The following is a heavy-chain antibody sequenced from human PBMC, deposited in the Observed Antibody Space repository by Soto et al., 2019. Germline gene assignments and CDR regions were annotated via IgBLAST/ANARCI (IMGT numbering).Heavy chain of an antibody. D-gene: IGHD3-3*01. CDR1: GFSLSDYN. J-gene: IGHJ3*02. CDR3: ARDLEVGPLQTYDAFDI. V-gene: IGHV3-30-3*01. Sequence: GGSLRLSCTASGFSLSDYNMHWVRQAPGKGLEWVADISYEGSNKYYAESVKGRFTISRDNSKNTLYQQMNSLRVEDTAVFYCARDLEVGPLQTYDAFDIWGQGTMVTVSS. CDR2: ISYEGSNK.